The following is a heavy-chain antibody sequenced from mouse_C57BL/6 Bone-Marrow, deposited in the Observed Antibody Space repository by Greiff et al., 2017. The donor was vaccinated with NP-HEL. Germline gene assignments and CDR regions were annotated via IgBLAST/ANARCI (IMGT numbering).Heavy chain of an antibody. CDR3: AREEEEPFAY. CDR2: IDPSDSYT. CDR1: GYTFTSYW. Sequence: QVQLQQPGAELVMPGASVKLSCKASGYTFTSYWMHWVKQRPGQGLEWIGEIDPSDSYTNYNQKLKGKSTLTVDKSSSTAYMQLSSLTSEDSAVYYCAREEEEPFAYWGQGTLVTVSA. J-gene: IGHJ3*01. V-gene: IGHV1-69*01.